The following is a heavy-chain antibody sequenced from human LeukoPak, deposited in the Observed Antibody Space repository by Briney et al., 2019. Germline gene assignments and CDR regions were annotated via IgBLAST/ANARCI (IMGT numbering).Heavy chain of an antibody. J-gene: IGHJ4*02. Sequence: PGRSLRLSCAASGFTFTAYLTHWVRQAPGKGLEWVAVMSSDGNAMFYADSVKGRFTISRDNSKNTLYLQMNSLRAEDTAVYYCVRESEYYFDHSASFDYWGQGTLVTVSS. CDR2: MSSDGNAM. D-gene: IGHD3-22*01. V-gene: IGHV3-30-3*01. CDR1: GFTFTAYL. CDR3: VRESEYYFDHSASFDY.